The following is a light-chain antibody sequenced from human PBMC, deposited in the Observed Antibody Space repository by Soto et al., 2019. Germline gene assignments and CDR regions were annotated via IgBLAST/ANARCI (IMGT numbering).Light chain of an antibody. CDR2: DVS. CDR3: TSYTSSSTYV. J-gene: IGLJ1*01. CDR1: SSDVGGYDH. V-gene: IGLV2-14*03. Sequence: QSALTQPASVSGSPTQSIAISCTGTSSDVGGYDHVSWYQQHPGKAPKLMIYDVSTRPSGVSDRFSGSKSGNTASLTISWLQSEDEADYYCTSYTSSSTYVFGTGTKVTVL.